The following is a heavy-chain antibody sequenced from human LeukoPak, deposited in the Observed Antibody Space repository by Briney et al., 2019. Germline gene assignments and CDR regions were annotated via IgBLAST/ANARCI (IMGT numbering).Heavy chain of an antibody. CDR3: ARERAARPGLYYYYMDV. J-gene: IGHJ6*03. CDR2: IKQDGSEK. D-gene: IGHD6-6*01. CDR1: GFTFSSYW. V-gene: IGHV3-7*01. Sequence: PGGSLRLSCAASGFTFSSYWMSWVRQAPGKGLEWVANIKQDGSEKYYVDSVKGRFTISRDNAKNSLYLQMNSLRAEDTAVYYCARERAARPGLYYYYMDVWGKGTTVTVSS.